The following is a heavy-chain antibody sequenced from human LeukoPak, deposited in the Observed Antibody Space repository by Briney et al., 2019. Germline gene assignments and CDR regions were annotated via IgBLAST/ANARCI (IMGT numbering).Heavy chain of an antibody. V-gene: IGHV4-4*07. Sequence: SETLSLTCSVSGGSISNYSWSWIRQPAGKGLEWIGRFYKGGSTKYNFSLKSRVTMSVDTTKNHFSLQLNSVTAADTATYFCARVRRWAGSLVYEYWGQGILVTVSS. D-gene: IGHD2-15*01. CDR1: GGSISNYS. CDR3: ARVRRWAGSLVYEY. CDR2: FYKGGST. J-gene: IGHJ4*02.